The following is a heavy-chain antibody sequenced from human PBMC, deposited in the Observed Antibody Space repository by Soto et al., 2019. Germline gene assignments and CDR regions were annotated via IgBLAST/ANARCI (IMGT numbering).Heavy chain of an antibody. J-gene: IGHJ6*02. CDR1: GFTFANYG. CDR2: ISSDGTYE. Sequence: QVQLVESGGDVVQPGRSLRLSCAASGFTFANYGMHWVRQAPGKGMEWVAFISSDGTYEYNADSVKGRFTISRDNSKNTLYLEMKSLINEDTAIYSCAKEVDFGIDYYAMDVWGQGTTVIVSS. D-gene: IGHD3-3*01. CDR3: AKEVDFGIDYYAMDV. V-gene: IGHV3-30*18.